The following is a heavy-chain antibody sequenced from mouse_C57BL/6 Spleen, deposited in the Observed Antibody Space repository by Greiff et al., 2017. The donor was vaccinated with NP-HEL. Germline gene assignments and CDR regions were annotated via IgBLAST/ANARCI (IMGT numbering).Heavy chain of an antibody. CDR1: GFSLSTSGMG. CDR3: ARKGSFYYGSSYWYFDV. J-gene: IGHJ1*03. CDR2: IYCDDDK. Sequence: QVTLKACGPGILQSSQSLSLTCSFSGFSLSTSGMGVSWIRQPSGKGLKLLVHIYCDDDKLYNPSLKSRLTISKDTSRNQVFLKITSVDTADTATYYCARKGSFYYGSSYWYFDVWGTGTTVTVSS. V-gene: IGHV8-12*01. D-gene: IGHD1-1*01.